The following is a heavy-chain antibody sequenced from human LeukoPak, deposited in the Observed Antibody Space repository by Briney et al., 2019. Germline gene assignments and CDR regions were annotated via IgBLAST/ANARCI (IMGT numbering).Heavy chain of an antibody. CDR2: IKSKTDGGTT. CDR3: TTDVLRFLEWLLIGNY. D-gene: IGHD3-3*01. V-gene: IGHV3-15*01. Sequence: GGSLRLSCAASGFTFSNAWMNWVRQAPGKGLEWVGRIKSKTDGGTTDYAAPVKGRFTISRDDSKNTLYVQMNSLKTEDTAVYYCTTDVLRFLEWLLIGNYWGQGTLVTVSS. CDR1: GFTFSNAW. J-gene: IGHJ4*02.